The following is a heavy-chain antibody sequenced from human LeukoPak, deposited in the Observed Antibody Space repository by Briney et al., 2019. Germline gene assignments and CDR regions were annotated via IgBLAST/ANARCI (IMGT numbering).Heavy chain of an antibody. CDR3: ARDDPSNPYYYYYGMDV. V-gene: IGHV3-48*01. CDR1: GFTFSSYS. D-gene: IGHD2-2*01. CDR2: ISSSSSTI. J-gene: IGHJ6*02. Sequence: GGSLRLSCAASGFTFSSYSMNWVRQAPGKGLEWVSYISSSSSTIYYADSVKGRFTISRDNAKNSLYLQMNSLIAEDTAAYYCARDDPSNPYYYYYGMDVWGQGTTVTVPS.